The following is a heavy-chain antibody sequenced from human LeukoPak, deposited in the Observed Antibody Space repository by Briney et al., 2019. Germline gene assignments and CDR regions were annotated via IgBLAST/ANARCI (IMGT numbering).Heavy chain of an antibody. CDR2: ISYDGSNK. D-gene: IGHD4-11*01. Sequence: QPGGSLRLSCAASGFTFSSYAMHWVRQAPGKGLEWVAVISYDGSNKYYADSVKGRFTISRDNSKNTLYLQMNSLRAEDTAVYYCAKDGLQCLPSYYYMDVWGKGTTVTVSS. CDR3: AKDGLQCLPSYYYMDV. V-gene: IGHV3-30-3*01. CDR1: GFTFSSYA. J-gene: IGHJ6*03.